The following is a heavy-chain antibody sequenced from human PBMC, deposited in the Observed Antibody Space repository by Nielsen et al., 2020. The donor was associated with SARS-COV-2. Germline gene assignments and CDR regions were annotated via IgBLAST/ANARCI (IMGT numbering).Heavy chain of an antibody. CDR1: GFTFSIYW. D-gene: IGHD1-26*01. Sequence: GESLKISCAASGFTFSIYWIHWVRQAPGKGLAWVSRIKSDGSGTIYADPVKGRFTISRDNFKNALYLQMNSLRAEDTAVYYCAKAGSHSYFDHWGQGTLVTVSS. CDR2: IKSDGSGT. J-gene: IGHJ4*02. V-gene: IGHV3-74*01. CDR3: AKAGSHSYFDH.